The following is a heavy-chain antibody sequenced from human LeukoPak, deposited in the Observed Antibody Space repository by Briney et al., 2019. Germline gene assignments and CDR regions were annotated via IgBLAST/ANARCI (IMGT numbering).Heavy chain of an antibody. CDR1: GVSISSYY. CDR3: ARRAVESAATTERNWFDP. Sequence: PAETETLICTVSGVSISSYYWSWIRQPPGKGLEWIGYIYYTGCSNHNPSLKSRVTMSIDTSKNQFSLKLNSVTATDTALYSCARRAVESAATTERNWFDPWGQG. CDR2: IYYTGCS. V-gene: IGHV4-59*08. J-gene: IGHJ5*02. D-gene: IGHD4-11*01.